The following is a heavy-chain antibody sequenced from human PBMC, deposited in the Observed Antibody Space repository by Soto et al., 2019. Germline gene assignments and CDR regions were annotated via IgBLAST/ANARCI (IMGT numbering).Heavy chain of an antibody. CDR1: QYTLSNYY. CDR2: INNGGGT. CDR3: ATSSDWSPLLDY. J-gene: IGHJ4*02. Sequence: SVKVSCKSSQYTLSNYYLHLVRQAPGQRPEWMGWINNGGGTIYAQKFQGRLTMTRDTSITTACMELSRLSSDDTAFYYCATSSDWSPLLDYWGQGTLVTVSS. D-gene: IGHD6-19*01. V-gene: IGHV1-2*02.